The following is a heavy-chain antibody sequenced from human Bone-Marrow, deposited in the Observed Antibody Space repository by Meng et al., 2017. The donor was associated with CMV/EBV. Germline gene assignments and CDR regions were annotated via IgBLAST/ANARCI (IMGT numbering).Heavy chain of an antibody. CDR2: INHSGST. CDR3: ARGTRCTPADY. Sequence: SETLSLICAVYGGSFSGYYWSWIRQPPGKGLEWIGEINHSGSTNYNPSLKSRVTISVDTSKNQFSLKLSSVTAADTAVYYCARGTRCTPADYWGQGTLVTVSS. V-gene: IGHV4-34*01. J-gene: IGHJ4*02. D-gene: IGHD2-2*01. CDR1: GGSFSGYY.